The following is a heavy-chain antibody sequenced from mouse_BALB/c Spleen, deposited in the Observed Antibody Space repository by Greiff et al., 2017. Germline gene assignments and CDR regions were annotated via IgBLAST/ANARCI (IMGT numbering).Heavy chain of an antibody. CDR3: ARSEQGVLWTTTRSAMDY. Sequence: EVMLVESGGGLVQPGGSRKLSCAASGFTFSSFGMHWVRQAPEKGLEWVAYISSGSSTIYYADTVKGRFTISRDNPKNTLFLQMTSLRSEDTAMYYCARSEQGVLWTTTRSAMDYWGQGTSVTVSS. CDR2: ISSGSSTI. V-gene: IGHV5-17*02. J-gene: IGHJ4*01. CDR1: GFTFSSFG. D-gene: IGHD1-1*01.